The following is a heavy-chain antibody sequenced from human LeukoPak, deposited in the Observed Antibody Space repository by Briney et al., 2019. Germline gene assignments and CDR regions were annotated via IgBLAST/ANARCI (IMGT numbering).Heavy chain of an antibody. CDR3: AREKGGYCSSTSCYSGPKRYYYYYMDV. J-gene: IGHJ6*03. Sequence: PLQTLSLTCTVSGGSISSGSYYWSWIRQPAGKGLEWIGRIYTSGSTNYNPSLKSRVTISVDTSKNQFSLKLSSVTAADTAVYYCAREKGGYCSSTSCYSGPKRYYYYYMDVWGKGTTVTISS. V-gene: IGHV4-61*02. CDR2: IYTSGST. CDR1: GGSISSGSYY. D-gene: IGHD2-2*03.